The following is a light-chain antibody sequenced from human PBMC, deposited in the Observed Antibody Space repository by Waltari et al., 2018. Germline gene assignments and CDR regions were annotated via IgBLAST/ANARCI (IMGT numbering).Light chain of an antibody. J-gene: IGKJ1*01. V-gene: IGKV3-15*01. CDR1: S. CDR3: QQYNNWPPWT. Sequence: SIATTPKEPGQAPRLLIYGASTRATGIPARFSGRGSGTEFTLTISSLQSEDFAVYYCQQYNNWPPWTFGQGTKVEIK. CDR2: GAS.